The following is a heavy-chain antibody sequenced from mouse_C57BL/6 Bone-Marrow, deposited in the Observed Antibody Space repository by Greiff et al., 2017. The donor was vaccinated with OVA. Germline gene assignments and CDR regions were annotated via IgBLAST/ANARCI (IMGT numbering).Heavy chain of an antibody. Sequence: QVQLQQPGAELVKPGASVKMSCKASGYTLTSYWITWVKQRPGQGLEWIGDIYPGSGSTNYNEKFKSKATLTVDTSSSTAYMQLSSLTSEDSAVYYCARMAVTTWYFDVWGTGTTVTVSS. CDR3: ARMAVTTWYFDV. CDR2: IYPGSGST. CDR1: GYTLTSYW. D-gene: IGHD2-2*01. J-gene: IGHJ1*03. V-gene: IGHV1-55*01.